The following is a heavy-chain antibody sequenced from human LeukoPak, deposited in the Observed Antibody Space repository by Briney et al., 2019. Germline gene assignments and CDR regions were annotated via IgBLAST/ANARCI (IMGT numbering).Heavy chain of an antibody. D-gene: IGHD6-13*01. J-gene: IGHJ5*02. CDR3: ARDSGEQQLPRGWFDP. CDR1: GGSISSGGYY. Sequence: SETLSLTCTVSGGSISSGGYYWSWIRQHPGKGLEWIGYIYYSGSTYYNPSLKSRVTISVDTSKNQFSLKLSSVTAADTAVYYCARDSGEQQLPRGWFDPWGQGTLVTVSS. CDR2: IYYSGST. V-gene: IGHV4-31*03.